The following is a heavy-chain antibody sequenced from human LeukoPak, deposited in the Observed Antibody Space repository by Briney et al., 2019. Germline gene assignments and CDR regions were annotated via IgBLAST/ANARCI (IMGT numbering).Heavy chain of an antibody. CDR2: ISAYNGNT. V-gene: IGHV1-18*04. CDR3: ARDEDTAMVGSNWFDP. Sequence: ASVRVSCKASGYTFTSYYMHWVRQAPGQGLEWMGWISAYNGNTNYAQKLQGRVTMTTDTSTSTAYMELRSLRSDDTAVYYCARDEDTAMVGSNWFDPWGQGTLVTVSS. CDR1: GYTFTSYY. D-gene: IGHD5-18*01. J-gene: IGHJ5*02.